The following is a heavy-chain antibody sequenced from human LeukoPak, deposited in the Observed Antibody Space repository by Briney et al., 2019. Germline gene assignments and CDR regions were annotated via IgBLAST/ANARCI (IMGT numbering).Heavy chain of an antibody. CDR1: GLRFSDQY. CDR3: ATLHFYAMGV. V-gene: IGHV3-11*01. J-gene: IGHJ6*02. CDR2: ISGSGANT. Sequence: GGSLRLSCAVSGLRFSDQYMIWIRQTPGKGLEWVSFISGSGANTFYVDSMKGRFTISKDNTKNSLFLQMNSLRAEDTAIYYCATLHFYAMGVWGQGTTVTVSS.